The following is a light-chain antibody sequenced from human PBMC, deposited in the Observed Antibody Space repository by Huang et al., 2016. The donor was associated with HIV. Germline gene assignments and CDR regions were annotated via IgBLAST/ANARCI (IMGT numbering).Light chain of an antibody. V-gene: IGKV3-15*01. J-gene: IGKJ4*01. Sequence: EIEMTQSPATLSVSPGERATLSCRASHSVDSDLAWYQQKPGQAPRLLIYDASTRATGISAKFNGTGSGTEFSLSITNLQSKDFAVYYCQQYNDWPPLTFGGGTKVEI. CDR2: DAS. CDR3: QQYNDWPPLT. CDR1: HSVDSD.